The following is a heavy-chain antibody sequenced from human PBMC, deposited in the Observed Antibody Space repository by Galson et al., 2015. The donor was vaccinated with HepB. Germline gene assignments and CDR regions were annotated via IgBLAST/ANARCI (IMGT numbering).Heavy chain of an antibody. Sequence: SLRLSCAASGFTFSSYAMHWVRQAPGKGLEYVSAISSNGGSTYYANSVKGRFTISRDNSKNTPYLQMGSLRAEDMAVYYCARPDYTRAFDIWGQGTMVTVSS. CDR2: ISSNGGST. CDR1: GFTFSSYA. CDR3: ARPDYTRAFDI. J-gene: IGHJ3*02. V-gene: IGHV3-64*01. D-gene: IGHD4-11*01.